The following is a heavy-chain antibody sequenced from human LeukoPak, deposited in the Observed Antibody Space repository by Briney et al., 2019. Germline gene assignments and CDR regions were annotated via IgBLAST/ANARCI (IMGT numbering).Heavy chain of an antibody. V-gene: IGHV3-48*01. CDR3: ARDRSGVYDSSGLDAFDI. CDR1: GFTFSSYS. D-gene: IGHD3-22*01. Sequence: TGGSLRLSRAASGFTFSSYSMNWVRQAPGKGLEWVSYISSSSSTIYYADSVKGRFTISRDNAKNSLYLQMNSLRTEDTAVYYCARDRSGVYDSSGLDAFDIWGQGTMVTVSS. J-gene: IGHJ3*02. CDR2: ISSSSSTI.